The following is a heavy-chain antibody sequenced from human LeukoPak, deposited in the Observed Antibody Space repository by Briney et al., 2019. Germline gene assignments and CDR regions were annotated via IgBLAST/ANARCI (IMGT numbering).Heavy chain of an antibody. D-gene: IGHD5-18*01. CDR2: ISAYNGNT. J-gene: IGHJ4*02. CDR3: ARSWAMVSADDY. CDR1: GYTFTSYG. Sequence: ASVKVSCKASGYTFTSYGISWVRQAPGQGLEWMGRISAYNGNTNYAQKLQGRVTMTTDTSTSTAYMELRSLRSDDTAVYYCARSWAMVSADDYWGQGTLVTVSS. V-gene: IGHV1-18*01.